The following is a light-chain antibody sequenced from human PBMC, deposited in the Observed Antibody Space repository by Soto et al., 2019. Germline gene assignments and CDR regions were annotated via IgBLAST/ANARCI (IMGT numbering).Light chain of an antibody. CDR1: QSVSSSY. V-gene: IGKV3-20*01. Sequence: DIVLTQSPDTLSLSPGERATLSCRASQSVSSSYLAWYQQKPGQAPRLLIYGASTRATGIPDRFSGSGSGTDFTLTISRLEPEDFAVYYCQQYGSSSYTFGQGTMLEIK. J-gene: IGKJ2*01. CDR2: GAS. CDR3: QQYGSSSYT.